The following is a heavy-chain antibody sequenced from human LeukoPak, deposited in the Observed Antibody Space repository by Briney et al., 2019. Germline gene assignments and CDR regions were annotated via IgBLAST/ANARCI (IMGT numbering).Heavy chain of an antibody. J-gene: IGHJ6*02. D-gene: IGHD2-2*01. CDR2: ISSSSSYL. CDR1: GFTFSSYS. V-gene: IGHV3-21*01. CDR3: PRDPPTYCSSTSCHLFYYGMDV. Sequence: GGPLRLSCAASGFTFSSYSMNWVRQAPGKGLEWVSSISSSSSYLYYADSVKGRFTISRHNAKNSLYLQMNSLRATDTAVYYCPRDPPTYCSSTSCHLFYYGMDVWGQGTTVTVSS.